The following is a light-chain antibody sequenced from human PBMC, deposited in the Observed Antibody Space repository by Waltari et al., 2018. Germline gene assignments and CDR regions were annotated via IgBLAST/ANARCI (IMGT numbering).Light chain of an antibody. CDR2: AAS. J-gene: IGKJ1*01. CDR1: QSISHY. Sequence: EIQMTQSPSSLSASVGDRVTITCRASQSISHYLNWYQQKPLKAPKLLMFAASGLQSGVPSRFSGSGSGTDFTLTINNLQPEDFATYYCQQSYSSPWTFGQGTRVEIK. V-gene: IGKV1-39*01. CDR3: QQSYSSPWT.